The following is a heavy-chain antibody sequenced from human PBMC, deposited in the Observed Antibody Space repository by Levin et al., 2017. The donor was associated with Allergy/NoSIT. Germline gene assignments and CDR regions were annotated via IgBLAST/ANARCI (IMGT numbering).Heavy chain of an antibody. CDR3: ARANRGVAERQQLVHWFDP. Sequence: LSLTCAASGFTVSSNYMSWVRQAPGKGLEWVSVIYSGGSTYYADSVKGRFTISRDNSKNTLYLQMNSLRAEDTAVYYCARANRGVAERQQLVHWFDPWGQGTLVTVSS. J-gene: IGHJ5*02. D-gene: IGHD6-13*01. CDR2: IYSGGST. CDR1: GFTVSSNY. V-gene: IGHV3-53*01.